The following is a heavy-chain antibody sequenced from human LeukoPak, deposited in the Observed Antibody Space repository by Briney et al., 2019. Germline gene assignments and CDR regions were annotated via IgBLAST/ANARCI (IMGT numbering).Heavy chain of an antibody. CDR1: GFTFISYT. CDR2: VSGSGSYM. Sequence: GGSLRLSCEASGFTFISYTMNWVRQAPGKGLEWVSSVSGSGSYMYYADSVKGRFTISRDNANNSLYLQMNSLRAEDTAVYYCARDAGSSLWTGAFDIWGQGTMVTVSS. J-gene: IGHJ3*02. CDR3: ARDAGSSLWTGAFDI. V-gene: IGHV3-21*01. D-gene: IGHD2-21*01.